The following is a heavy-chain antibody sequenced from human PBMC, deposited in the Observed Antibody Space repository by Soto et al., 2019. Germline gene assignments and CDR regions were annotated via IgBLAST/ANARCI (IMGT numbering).Heavy chain of an antibody. CDR2: VYNSRTS. V-gene: IGHV4-30-4*01. CDR1: GDSITTSDYH. D-gene: IGHD6-6*01. CDR3: VREERIAAPQIDY. J-gene: IGHJ4*02. Sequence: SETLSLTCTVSGDSITTSDYHWSWTRQSPAKGLQWIGNVYNSRTSFSHPSLTGRVSVTLDTSRSEFSLTLASVTAADTAVYYCVREERIAAPQIDYWGPGIPVTVSS.